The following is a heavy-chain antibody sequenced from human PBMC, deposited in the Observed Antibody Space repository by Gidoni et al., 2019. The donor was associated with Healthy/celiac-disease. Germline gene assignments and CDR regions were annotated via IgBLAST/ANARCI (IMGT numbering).Heavy chain of an antibody. D-gene: IGHD2-15*01. CDR2: IWYDGMNK. CDR1: GFTFSSYG. CDR3: ARDVGKFTVVTYYYGMDV. V-gene: IGHV3-33*01. Sequence: QVRRVESGGGVVEPGRSLRLSCAASGFTFSSYGMHWRRQAPGKGLEWVAFIWYDGMNKYYAYSVKGRFTISRDTSKNTLYVQMHSLRAEDTSVYYCARDVGKFTVVTYYYGMDVWGQGPTVTVSS. J-gene: IGHJ6*02.